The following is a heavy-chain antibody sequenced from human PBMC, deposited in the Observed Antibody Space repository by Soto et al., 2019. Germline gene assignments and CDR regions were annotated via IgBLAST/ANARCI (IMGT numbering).Heavy chain of an antibody. CDR2: ISGSGGST. J-gene: IGHJ6*02. CDR3: ARRWIQLWLGDYYGMDV. D-gene: IGHD5-18*01. CDR1: GFTFSSYP. V-gene: IGHV3-23*01. Sequence: GGSLRLSCAASGFTFSSYPMSWVRQAPGKGLEWVSAISGSGGSTYYADSVKGRFTISRDNSKNTLYLQMNSLRAEDTAVYYCARRWIQLWLGDYYGMDVWGQGTTVTVSS.